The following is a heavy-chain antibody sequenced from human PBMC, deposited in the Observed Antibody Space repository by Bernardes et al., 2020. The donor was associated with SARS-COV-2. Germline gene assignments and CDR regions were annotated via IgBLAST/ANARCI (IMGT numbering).Heavy chain of an antibody. Sequence: SCPTLVKPTQTLTLTCTFSGFSLSTSGMRVSWLRQPPGKALEWLARIDWDEDKFYSTSLKTRLTISKDTSKNQVVLTMTDMDPVDTATYYCARIGRGSGYRYFDYWGQGTLVTVSS. V-gene: IGHV2-70*04. CDR2: IDWDEDK. CDR3: ARIGRGSGYRYFDY. CDR1: GFSLSTSGMR. D-gene: IGHD6-19*01. J-gene: IGHJ4*02.